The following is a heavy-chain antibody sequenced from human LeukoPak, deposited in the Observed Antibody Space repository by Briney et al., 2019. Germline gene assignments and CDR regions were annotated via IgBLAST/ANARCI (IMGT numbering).Heavy chain of an antibody. CDR1: GGSISSGGYY. CDR2: IYHSGST. Sequence: SETLSLTCTVSGGSISSGGYYWSWIRQPPGKGLEWIGYIYHSGSTYYNPSLKSRVTISVDRSKNQFSLKLSSVTAADTAVYYCARPPEVGTTRKAFDIWGQGTMVTVSS. J-gene: IGHJ3*02. CDR3: ARPPEVGTTRKAFDI. D-gene: IGHD1-7*01. V-gene: IGHV4-30-2*01.